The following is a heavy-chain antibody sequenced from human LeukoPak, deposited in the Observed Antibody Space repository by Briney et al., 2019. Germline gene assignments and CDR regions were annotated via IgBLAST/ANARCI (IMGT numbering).Heavy chain of an antibody. V-gene: IGHV3-20*04. CDR2: INWNGGNT. CDR1: GFTFNYYG. CDR3: AKRGDFWSGFTQGFDY. D-gene: IGHD3-3*01. Sequence: PGGSLRLSCAASGFTFNYYGMSWVRQGPGKGLEWVSGINWNGGNTGYADSVKGRFTISRDNSKNTLYLQMNSLRAEDTAVYYCAKRGDFWSGFTQGFDYWGQGTLVTVSS. J-gene: IGHJ4*02.